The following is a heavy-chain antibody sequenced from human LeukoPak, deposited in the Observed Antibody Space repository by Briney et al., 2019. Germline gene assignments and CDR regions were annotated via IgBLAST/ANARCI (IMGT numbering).Heavy chain of an antibody. V-gene: IGHV4-4*02. CDR2: IHRDGRT. Sequence: PSETPSLACAVSGVSISSSEWWIWVRQPPGQGLEWIGEIHRDGRTRYNPSLKSRVTMSIDYSKNQFSLKVSSVTAADTAIYYCGKTDIYFNPIDYWGPGSLVTVSS. J-gene: IGHJ4*02. CDR3: GKTDIYFNPIDY. D-gene: IGHD3-9*01. CDR1: GVSISSSEW.